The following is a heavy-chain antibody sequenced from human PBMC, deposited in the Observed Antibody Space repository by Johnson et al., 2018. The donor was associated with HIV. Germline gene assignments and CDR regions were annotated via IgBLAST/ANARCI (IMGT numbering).Heavy chain of an antibody. D-gene: IGHD6-13*01. Sequence: VQLVESGGGLVQPGRSLRLSCAASGFTFDDYAMHWVRQAPGKGLEWVSGFSWNSGSINYADSVKGRFTISGDNTKNSLYLQMNSLRAEDTAVYYCAKDRYSSSPDAFDIWGQGTMVTVSS. V-gene: IGHV3-9*01. CDR3: AKDRYSSSPDAFDI. CDR1: GFTFDDYA. J-gene: IGHJ3*02. CDR2: FSWNSGSI.